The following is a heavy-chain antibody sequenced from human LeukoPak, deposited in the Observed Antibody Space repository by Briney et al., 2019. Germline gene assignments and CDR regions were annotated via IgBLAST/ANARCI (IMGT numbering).Heavy chain of an antibody. V-gene: IGHV5-51*01. J-gene: IGHJ6*02. Sequence: GESLKISCKGSGYIFTSYWIGWVRQMPGKGLEWMGIIYPGDSETRYSPSLQGQVTISADKSISTAYLQWSSLKASDTAIYYCARQTEGKYYYYYGMDVWGQGTTVTVSS. D-gene: IGHD1-1*01. CDR3: ARQTEGKYYYYYGMDV. CDR2: IYPGDSET. CDR1: GYIFTSYW.